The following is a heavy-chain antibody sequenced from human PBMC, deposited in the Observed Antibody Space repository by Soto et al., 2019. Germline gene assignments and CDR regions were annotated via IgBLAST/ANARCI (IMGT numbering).Heavy chain of an antibody. CDR1: GYTFSAHG. V-gene: IGHV1-18*04. CDR2: VSGYNSKT. Sequence: GASVKVSCKTPGYTFSAHGISWVRQAPGQGLEWMGWVSGYNSKTTSAQKFQDRLTVTTDTSTATAYMELRSLRSDDTAMYYCARASWAPRYNDGFDIWGEGTLVTVSS. J-gene: IGHJ3*02. CDR3: ARASWAPRYNDGFDI. D-gene: IGHD3-16*02.